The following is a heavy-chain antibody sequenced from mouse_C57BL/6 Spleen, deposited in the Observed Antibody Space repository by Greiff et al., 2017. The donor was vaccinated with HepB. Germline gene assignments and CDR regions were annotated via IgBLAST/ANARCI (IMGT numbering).Heavy chain of an antibody. V-gene: IGHV1-19*01. CDR3: ARGLGEGFFDY. J-gene: IGHJ2*01. CDR2: INPYNGGT. Sequence: EVQLQQSGPVLVKPGATVKMSCKASGYTFTDYYMNWVKQSHGKSLEWIGVINPYNGGTSYNQKFKGKATLTVDKSSSTAYMELNSLTSEDSAVYYCARGLGEGFFDYWGQGTTLTVSS. CDR1: GYTFTDYY. D-gene: IGHD4-1*01.